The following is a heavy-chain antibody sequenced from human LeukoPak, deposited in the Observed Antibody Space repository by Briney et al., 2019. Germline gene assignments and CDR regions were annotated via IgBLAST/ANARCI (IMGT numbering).Heavy chain of an antibody. CDR1: GGSISTRSYY. CDR2: IYYSGST. D-gene: IGHD6-13*01. Sequence: SETLSLTCTVSGGSISTRSYYWGWIRQPPGKGLEWTASIYYSGSTYYNAPLKSRVTISLDTSKNQFSLNLRSVTAADTAVYYCARVRAAAVPYYFDYWGQGTLVTVSS. CDR3: ARVRAAAVPYYFDY. J-gene: IGHJ4*02. V-gene: IGHV4-39*07.